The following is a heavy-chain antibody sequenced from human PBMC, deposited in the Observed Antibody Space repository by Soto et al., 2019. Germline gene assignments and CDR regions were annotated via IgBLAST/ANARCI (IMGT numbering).Heavy chain of an antibody. Sequence: PSETLSLTCTVSGDSITSGGYYWSWLRQPPGKGLEWIGYIYHSGGASYNPSLRGRAVISIDTSKNQFSLRLNAVTAAGTATYYCARDYYGAGSQYYYYGMEVWGQGTTVTVSS. CDR3: ARDYYGAGSQYYYYGMEV. CDR2: IYHSGGA. D-gene: IGHD3-10*01. CDR1: GDSITSGGYY. V-gene: IGHV4-31*03. J-gene: IGHJ6*02.